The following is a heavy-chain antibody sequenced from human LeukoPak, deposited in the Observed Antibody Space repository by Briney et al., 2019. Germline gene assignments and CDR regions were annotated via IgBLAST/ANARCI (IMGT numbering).Heavy chain of an antibody. CDR1: GFTFSGSA. Sequence: PGGSLRLSCAASGFTFSGSAMHWVRQASGKGLEWVGRIRSKANSYATAYAASVKGRFTISRDDSKNTAYLQMNSLKTEDTAVYYCTRLEPLPGDILTGYYNQSYYYYMDVWGKGTTVTVSS. CDR2: IRSKANSYAT. CDR3: TRLEPLPGDILTGYYNQSYYYYMDV. V-gene: IGHV3-73*01. J-gene: IGHJ6*03. D-gene: IGHD3-9*01.